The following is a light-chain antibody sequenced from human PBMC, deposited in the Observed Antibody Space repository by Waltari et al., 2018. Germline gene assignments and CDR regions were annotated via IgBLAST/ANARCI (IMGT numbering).Light chain of an antibody. CDR3: QTGGHGTWV. J-gene: IGLJ3*02. CDR1: SGHSSTI. V-gene: IGLV4-69*01. CDR2: VNSDGSN. Sequence: QLVVTQSPPASASLGASVKLTCTLSSGHSSTIIAWLQQQPEKGPRHPMKVNSDGSNSRGDEIRDRFSGSSSGAERHLTISSLQAEDEADYYCQTGGHGTWVFGGGTKLTVL.